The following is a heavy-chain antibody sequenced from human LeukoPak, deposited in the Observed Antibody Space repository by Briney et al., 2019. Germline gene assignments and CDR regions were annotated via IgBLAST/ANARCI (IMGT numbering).Heavy chain of an antibody. CDR2: ISGSGGST. V-gene: IGHV3-23*01. CDR1: GFTFSSYA. D-gene: IGHD5-12*01. J-gene: IGHJ4*02. Sequence: GGSLRLSCAASGFTFSSYAMSWVRQAPGKGREWVSAISGSGGSTYYADSVKGRFTISRDNSKNTLYLQMNSLRAEDTAVYYCAKPGYSGYDLRYYFDYWGQGTLVTVSS. CDR3: AKPGYSGYDLRYYFDY.